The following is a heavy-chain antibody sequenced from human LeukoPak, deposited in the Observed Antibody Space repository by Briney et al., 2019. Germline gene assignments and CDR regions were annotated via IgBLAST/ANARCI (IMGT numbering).Heavy chain of an antibody. Sequence: PGGSLRLSCAASGFTFSSFWMTWVRQAPGKRLEYVANIKQDGTDKYYVGSVKGRFTISRDNAKNSLYLQMSSLRAEDTAAYYCARGHWGSGYYFDYWGQGTLVTVSS. CDR1: GFTFSSFW. J-gene: IGHJ4*02. V-gene: IGHV3-7*01. CDR2: IKQDGTDK. CDR3: ARGHWGSGYYFDY. D-gene: IGHD6-25*01.